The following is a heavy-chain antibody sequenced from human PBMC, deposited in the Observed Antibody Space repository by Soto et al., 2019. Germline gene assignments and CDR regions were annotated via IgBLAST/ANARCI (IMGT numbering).Heavy chain of an antibody. Sequence: QVHVVQSGAEVKKPGASVKVSCKGSGYAFTTYGITWVRQAPGQGLEWMGWISAHSGNTNYAQKLQGRVTVTRDTSTSTAYMELRSLRSDDTAVYYCARGRYGDYWGQGALVTVSS. CDR1: GYAFTTYG. CDR2: ISAHSGNT. V-gene: IGHV1-18*01. D-gene: IGHD1-1*01. CDR3: ARGRYGDY. J-gene: IGHJ4*02.